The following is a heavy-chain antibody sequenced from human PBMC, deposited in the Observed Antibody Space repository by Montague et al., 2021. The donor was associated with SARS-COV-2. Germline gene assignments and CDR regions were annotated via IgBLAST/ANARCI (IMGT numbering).Heavy chain of an antibody. V-gene: IGHV3-74*01. CDR2: IRPDGTST. CDR3: VRPLWFGDSDYYFES. D-gene: IGHD3-10*01. CDR1: GFTFRSYW. Sequence: LRLSCAASGFTFRSYWMHWVRQVPGRGLVWVSRIRPDGTSTHYAASVKGRFIISRDNAKNTLSLEMTNLRVDDTAIYYCVRPLWFGDSDYYFESWGQGTLVSVSS. J-gene: IGHJ4*02.